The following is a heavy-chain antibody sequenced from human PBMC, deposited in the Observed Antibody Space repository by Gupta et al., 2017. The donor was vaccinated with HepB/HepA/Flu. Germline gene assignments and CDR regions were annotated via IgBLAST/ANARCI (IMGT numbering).Heavy chain of an antibody. V-gene: IGHV3-23*01. J-gene: IGHJ4*02. D-gene: IGHD3-10*01. Sequence: EVQLLESGGGLVQPGESLRLSCATSGFTFAGYVMHWVRQAPGKGLEWVSTMTGAGSHTFYADSGKGRFTISRDNSKSTLFLQMTSLRAEDTAVYYCARRGGEVYGASDSWGQGTLVSVSS. CDR3: ARRGGEVYGASDS. CDR1: GFTFAGYV. CDR2: MTGAGSHT.